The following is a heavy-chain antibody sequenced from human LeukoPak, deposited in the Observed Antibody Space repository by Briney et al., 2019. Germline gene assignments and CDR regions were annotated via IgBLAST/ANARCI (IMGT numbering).Heavy chain of an antibody. D-gene: IGHD4-23*01. CDR3: ARQGDGGRAYDH. CDR2: ISDSGNT. Sequence: SGTLSLTCTVSGGSISKSTYNWGWIRQPPGKGLEWIGTISDSGNTYSSPSLRSRVTISVDTSKNQFSLKLTSVTAADTGVYYCARQGDGGRAYDHWGQGSQVTVSS. J-gene: IGHJ4*02. CDR1: GGSISKSTYN. V-gene: IGHV4-39*01.